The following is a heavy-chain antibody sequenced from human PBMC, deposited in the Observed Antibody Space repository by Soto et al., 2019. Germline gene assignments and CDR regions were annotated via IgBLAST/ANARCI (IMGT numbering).Heavy chain of an antibody. D-gene: IGHD2-15*01. CDR1: GGSISSSSYY. CDR3: AREIYCSGGSCYSLFPEIWFYP. Sequence: LSLTCTVSGGSISSSSYYWGWIRQPPGKGLEWIGSIYYSGSTYYNPSLKSRVTISVDTSKNQFSLKLSSVTAADTAVYYCAREIYCSGGSCYSLFPEIWFYPWGQATIVTFSS. V-gene: IGHV4-39*01. J-gene: IGHJ5*02. CDR2: IYYSGST.